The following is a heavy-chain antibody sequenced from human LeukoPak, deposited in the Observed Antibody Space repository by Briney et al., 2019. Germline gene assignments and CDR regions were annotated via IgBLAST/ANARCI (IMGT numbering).Heavy chain of an antibody. CDR1: GFAFSSYA. D-gene: IGHD6-13*01. CDR2: ISSSGVYT. CDR3: AKDRTLEAAASFDY. V-gene: IGHV3-23*01. J-gene: IGHJ4*02. Sequence: GGSLRLSCAASGFAFSSYAMSWVRQAPGRGLEWVSAISSSGVYTYYADSVKGRFTISRDNSKNTLYLQMNRLRAEDTAVYYCAKDRTLEAAASFDYWGQGTLVTVSS.